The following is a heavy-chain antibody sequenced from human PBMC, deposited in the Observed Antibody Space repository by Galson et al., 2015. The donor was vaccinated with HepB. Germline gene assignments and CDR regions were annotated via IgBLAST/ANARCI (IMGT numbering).Heavy chain of an antibody. CDR2: INVDGSTA. V-gene: IGHV3-74*01. CDR3: ARGVGATRIGS. J-gene: IGHJ5*02. CDR1: GFTFTDHW. D-gene: IGHD1-26*01. Sequence: SLRLSCAVSGFTFTDHWMHWVRQTSGKGLMWVARINVDGSTATYADSVKGRFTISRDNAKNTLYLQMNSLRDDDSGVFYCARGVGATRIGSWGQGTLVTVSS.